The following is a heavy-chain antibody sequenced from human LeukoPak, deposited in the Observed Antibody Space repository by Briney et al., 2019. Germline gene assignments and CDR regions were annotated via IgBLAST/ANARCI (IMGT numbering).Heavy chain of an antibody. CDR2: TYYRSKWYN. V-gene: IGHV6-1*01. D-gene: IGHD3-10*01. Sequence: SQTPSLTCAISGDSVSRNTAGWNWIRQSPSRGLEWLGRTYYRSKWYNDYAVSVKSRITINPDTSKNQFSLQLNSVTPEDTAVYYCARVNYYGSGSYRCFDYWGQGTLVTVSS. J-gene: IGHJ4*02. CDR1: GDSVSRNTAG. CDR3: ARVNYYGSGSYRCFDY.